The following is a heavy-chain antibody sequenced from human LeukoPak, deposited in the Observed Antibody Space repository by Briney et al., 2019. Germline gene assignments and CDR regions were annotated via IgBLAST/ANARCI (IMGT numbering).Heavy chain of an antibody. CDR1: GGSFSGYY. Sequence: PSETLSLTCAVYGGSFSGYYWSWIRQPPGKGLEWIGEIYHSGSTNYNPSLKSRVTISVDKSKNQFSLKLSSVTAADTAVYYCARGSIAAAGLTIYNWFDPWGQGTLVTVSS. V-gene: IGHV4-34*01. CDR3: ARGSIAAAGLTIYNWFDP. J-gene: IGHJ5*02. D-gene: IGHD6-13*01. CDR2: IYHSGST.